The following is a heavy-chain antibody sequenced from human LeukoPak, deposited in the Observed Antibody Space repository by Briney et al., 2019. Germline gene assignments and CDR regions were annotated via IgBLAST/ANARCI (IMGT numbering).Heavy chain of an antibody. CDR3: ARDRLGGDYKDRPFDY. V-gene: IGHV3-21*01. CDR2: ISSSSSYI. D-gene: IGHD4-17*01. J-gene: IGHJ4*02. Sequence: PGGSLRLSCAASEFTFSRYSMNWVRQAPGKGLEWVSSISSSSSYIYYADSVKGRFTISRDNAKNSLYLQMNSLRAEDTAVYYCARDRLGGDYKDRPFDYWGQGTLVTVSS. CDR1: EFTFSRYS.